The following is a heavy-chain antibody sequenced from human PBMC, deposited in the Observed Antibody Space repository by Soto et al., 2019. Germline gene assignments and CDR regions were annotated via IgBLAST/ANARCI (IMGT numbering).Heavy chain of an antibody. J-gene: IGHJ3*02. CDR1: GYTFTGYY. V-gene: IGHV1-2*02. D-gene: IGHD3-3*01. CDR3: ARRNVLRFLEWLPRPNDAFDI. CDR2: INPNSGGT. Sequence: ASVKVSCKASGYTFTGYYMHWVRQAPGQGLEWMGWINPNSGGTNYAQKFQGRVTMTRDTSISTAYMELSRLRSDDTAVYYCARRNVLRFLEWLPRPNDAFDIWGKGTMVTVSS.